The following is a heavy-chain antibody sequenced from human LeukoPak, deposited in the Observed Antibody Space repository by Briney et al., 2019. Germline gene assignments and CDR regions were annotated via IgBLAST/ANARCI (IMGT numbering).Heavy chain of an antibody. CDR3: ARGDCSGGSCYSDV. Sequence: SVKVSCKASGGTFSSYAISWVRQAPGQGLEWMGRIIPIFGTANYAQKFQGRVTITTDESTSTAYMELSSLRSEDTAVYYCARGDCSGGSCYSDVWGKGTTATVSS. D-gene: IGHD2-15*01. CDR1: GGTFSSYA. CDR2: IIPIFGTA. V-gene: IGHV1-69*05. J-gene: IGHJ6*04.